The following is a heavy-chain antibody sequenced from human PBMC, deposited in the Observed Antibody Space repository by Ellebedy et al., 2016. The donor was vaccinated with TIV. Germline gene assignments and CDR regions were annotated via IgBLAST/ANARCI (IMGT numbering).Heavy chain of an antibody. D-gene: IGHD2-2*01. CDR3: ARQGDCSSTSCYDGNWFDP. CDR1: GYSFTSYW. V-gene: IGHV5-10-1*01. Sequence: GESLKISCKGSGYSFTSYWISWVRQMPGKGLEWMGRIDPSDSYTNYSPSFQGHVTISADKSISTAYLQWSSLKASDTAMYYCARQGDCSSTSCYDGNWFDPWGQGTLVTVSS. J-gene: IGHJ5*02. CDR2: IDPSDSYT.